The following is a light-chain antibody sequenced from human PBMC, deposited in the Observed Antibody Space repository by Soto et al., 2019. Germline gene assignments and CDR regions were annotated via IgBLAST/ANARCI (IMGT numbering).Light chain of an antibody. CDR2: QDS. Sequence: SYELTQPPSVSVSPGQTASITCSGDKLGDKYACWYQQKPGQSPVLVIYQDSKRPSGIPERFSGSNSGNTATLTISGTQAMDEADYYCQAWDSSTGNCVFGTGTKLTVL. V-gene: IGLV3-1*01. J-gene: IGLJ1*01. CDR1: KLGDKY. CDR3: QAWDSSTGNCV.